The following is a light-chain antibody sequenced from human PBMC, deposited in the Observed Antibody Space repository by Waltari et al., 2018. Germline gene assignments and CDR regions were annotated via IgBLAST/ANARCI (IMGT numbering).Light chain of an antibody. Sequence: DIVMTQSPDSLAVSLGGRATIHCRSSQSILNVSNNEDWLAWYQRKPGQPPKLLIFWASTRESGVPDRFSGGRSGSDFTLTITSLRPEDVALYFCQQYFSRPFSFGGGTKVEIK. CDR2: WAS. V-gene: IGKV4-1*01. J-gene: IGKJ4*01. CDR1: QSILNVSNNEDW. CDR3: QQYFSRPFS.